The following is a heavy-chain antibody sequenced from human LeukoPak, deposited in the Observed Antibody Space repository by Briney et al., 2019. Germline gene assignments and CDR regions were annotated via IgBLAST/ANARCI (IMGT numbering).Heavy chain of an antibody. D-gene: IGHD3-10*01. CDR2: ISAYNGNT. V-gene: IGHV1-18*01. Sequence: ASVKVSCKASGYTFTSYGISWVRQAPGQGLEWMGWISAYNGNTNYAQKLQGRVTMTTETSTSTAYMELRSLRSDDAAVYYCARDFPIGWFGELMRYYYYDGMDVWGQGTTVTVSS. CDR3: ARDFPIGWFGELMRYYYYDGMDV. J-gene: IGHJ6*02. CDR1: GYTFTSYG.